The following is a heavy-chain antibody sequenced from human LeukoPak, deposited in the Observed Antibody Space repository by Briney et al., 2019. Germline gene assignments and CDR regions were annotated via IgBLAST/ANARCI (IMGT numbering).Heavy chain of an antibody. D-gene: IGHD3-3*01. CDR1: GYTFTGYY. V-gene: IGHV1-8*03. J-gene: IGHJ4*02. CDR2: MNPNSGNT. Sequence: ASVKVSCKASGYTFTGYYMHWVRQAPGQGLEWMGRMNPNSGNTGYAQKFQGRVTITRNTSISTAYMELSSLRSEDTAVYYCARGVVGYDFWSGYYNFDYWGQGTLVTVSS. CDR3: ARGVVGYDFWSGYYNFDY.